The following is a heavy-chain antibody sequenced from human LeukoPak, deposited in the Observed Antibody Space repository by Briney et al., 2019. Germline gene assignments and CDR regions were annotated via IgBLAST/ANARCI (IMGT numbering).Heavy chain of an antibody. D-gene: IGHD2-15*01. J-gene: IGHJ4*02. CDR3: AREKGVAGFDS. CDR2: FYTTDTT. V-gene: IGHV4-4*07. CDR1: GGSITDYY. Sequence: PSETLSLTCTISGGSITDYYWNWIRQPAGKGLEWIGRFYTTDTTNYNPSPKGRVTMSGDTSKNQFSLNLRSVTVADTAVYFCAREKGVAGFDSWGQGTLVTVSS.